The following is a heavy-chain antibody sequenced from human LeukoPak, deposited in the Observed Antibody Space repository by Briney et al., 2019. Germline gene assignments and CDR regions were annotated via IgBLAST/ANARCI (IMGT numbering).Heavy chain of an antibody. CDR2: IYSGGST. CDR3: AKDGGSSSSPQYGLFDY. CDR1: GFTVSSNY. Sequence: GGSLRLSCAASGFTVSSNYLTWVRQAPGKGLEWVSIIYSGGSTYYADSVKGRFTISRDNSKNSLYLQMNSLRAEDTALYYCAKDGGSSSSPQYGLFDYWGQGTLVTVSS. V-gene: IGHV3-53*05. J-gene: IGHJ4*02. D-gene: IGHD6-6*01.